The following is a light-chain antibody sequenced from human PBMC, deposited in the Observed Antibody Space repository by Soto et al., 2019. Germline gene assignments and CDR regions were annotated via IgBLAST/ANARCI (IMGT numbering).Light chain of an antibody. CDR1: QSISTW. J-gene: IGKJ1*01. CDR2: DSS. V-gene: IGKV1-5*01. Sequence: DIQMTQSPSTLSASVGDRVTITCRASQSISTWLAWYQQKAGKAPKLLIYDSSSLESGVPSRFSSSGSGTEFTLTISSLQPDDFATYSCQQYDDYSWTFGQGTKVDIK. CDR3: QQYDDYSWT.